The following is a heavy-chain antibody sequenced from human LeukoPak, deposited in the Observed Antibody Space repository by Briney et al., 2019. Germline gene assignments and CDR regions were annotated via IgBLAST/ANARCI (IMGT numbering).Heavy chain of an antibody. J-gene: IGHJ4*02. Sequence: SETLSLTCTVSGGSISSYYWSWIRQPPGKGLEWIGYIYYSGSTYYNPSLKSRVTISVDTSKNQFSLKLSSVTAADTAVYYCARAPDYYDSSGYHFDYWGQGTLVTVSS. CDR3: ARAPDYYDSSGYHFDY. CDR2: IYYSGST. D-gene: IGHD3-22*01. V-gene: IGHV4-30-4*01. CDR1: GGSISSYY.